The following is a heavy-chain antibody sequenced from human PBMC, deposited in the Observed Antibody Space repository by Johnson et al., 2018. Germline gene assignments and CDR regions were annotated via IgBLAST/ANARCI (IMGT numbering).Heavy chain of an antibody. Sequence: QVQLVESGGGVVQPGRSLRLSCAASGFTFSSYAMHWVRQAPGKGLEWVAVISYDGRNKYYGDSVRGRFTISRDNSKNTLYLEMSSLRAEDTAVDHCAKDKGRQWLDDAFDIWGQGTMVSVSS. CDR1: GFTFSSYA. J-gene: IGHJ3*02. CDR3: AKDKGRQWLDDAFDI. V-gene: IGHV3-30*04. D-gene: IGHD6-19*01. CDR2: ISYDGRNK.